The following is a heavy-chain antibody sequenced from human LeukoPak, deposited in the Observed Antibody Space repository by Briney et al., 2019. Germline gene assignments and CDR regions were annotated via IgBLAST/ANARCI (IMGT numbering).Heavy chain of an antibody. Sequence: ASVKVSCKASGYTFTSYGISWVRQAPGQGLEWMGWISAYNGNTNYAQKLRGRVTMTTDTSTSTAYMELRSLRSDDTAVYYCARGRREYCSGGSCYPNIDYWGQGTLVTVSS. V-gene: IGHV1-18*01. J-gene: IGHJ4*02. CDR3: ARGRREYCSGGSCYPNIDY. CDR2: ISAYNGNT. CDR1: GYTFTSYG. D-gene: IGHD2-15*01.